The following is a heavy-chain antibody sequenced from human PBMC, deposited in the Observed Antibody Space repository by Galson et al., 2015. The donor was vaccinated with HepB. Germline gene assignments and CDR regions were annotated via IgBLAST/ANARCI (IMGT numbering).Heavy chain of an antibody. Sequence: SLRLSCAASGFTFNYHAMNWVRQAPGKGLEWVASISGSGSSTYYADSVKGRFTISRDNSLDTVDLQMDSLRVDDTAVYYCEKDYLPYYDRWGSYSDLYYFDYWGQGTLVTVSS. CDR2: ISGSGSST. J-gene: IGHJ4*02. CDR3: EKDYLPYYDRWGSYSDLYYFDY. D-gene: IGHD3-22*01. CDR1: GFTFNYHA. V-gene: IGHV3-23*01.